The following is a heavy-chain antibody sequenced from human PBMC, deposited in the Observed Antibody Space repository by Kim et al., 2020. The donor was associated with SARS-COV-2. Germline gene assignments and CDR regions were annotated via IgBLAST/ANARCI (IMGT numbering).Heavy chain of an antibody. CDR3: AKGGRPPRPIYYFDY. Sequence: VKGRFTISRANSKNTLYLQMNSLRAEDTAVYYCAKGGRPPRPIYYFDYWGQGTLVTVSS. J-gene: IGHJ4*02. V-gene: IGHV3-23*01. D-gene: IGHD3-3*01.